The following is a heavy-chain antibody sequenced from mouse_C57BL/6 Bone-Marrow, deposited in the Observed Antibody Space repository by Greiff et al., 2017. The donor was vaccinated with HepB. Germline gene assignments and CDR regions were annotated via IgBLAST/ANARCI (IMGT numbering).Heavy chain of an antibody. CDR1: GYTFTSYW. CDR2: IDPSDSET. J-gene: IGHJ3*01. D-gene: IGHD2-1*01. V-gene: IGHV1-52*01. CDR3: ARRVEDYYGNYAFAY. Sequence: VQLQQPGAELVRPGSSVKLSCKASGYTFTSYWMHWVKQRPIQGLEWIGNIDPSDSETHYNQKFKDKATLTVDKSSSTAYMQLSSLTSEDSAVYYCARRVEDYYGNYAFAYWGQVTRVTVSA.